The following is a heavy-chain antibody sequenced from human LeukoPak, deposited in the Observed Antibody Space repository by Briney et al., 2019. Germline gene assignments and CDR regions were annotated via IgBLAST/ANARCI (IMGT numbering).Heavy chain of an antibody. J-gene: IGHJ4*02. D-gene: IGHD1-26*01. V-gene: IGHV3-33*01. Sequence: GGSLRLSCAASGFTFSSYGMHWVRQAPGKGLEWVAVIWYDGSNKYYADSVKGRFTISRDNSKNTLYLQMNSLRAEDTAVYYCARERHSGSRSFDYWGQGTLVTVSS. CDR3: ARERHSGSRSFDY. CDR1: GFTFSSYG. CDR2: IWYDGSNK.